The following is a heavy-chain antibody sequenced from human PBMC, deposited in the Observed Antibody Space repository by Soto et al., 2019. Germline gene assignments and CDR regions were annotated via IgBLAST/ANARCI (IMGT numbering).Heavy chain of an antibody. J-gene: IGHJ4*02. V-gene: IGHV1-69*02. CDR2: IIPILGIA. D-gene: IGHD5-18*01. Sequence: SVKVSCKASGGTFSSYTISWVRQAPGQGLEWMGRIIPILGIANYAQKFQGRVTITADKSTSTAYMELSSLRSEDTAVYYCASSGYSYGYLPYFVDYWGQGTLVTVSS. CDR3: ASSGYSYGYLPYFVDY. CDR1: GGTFSSYT.